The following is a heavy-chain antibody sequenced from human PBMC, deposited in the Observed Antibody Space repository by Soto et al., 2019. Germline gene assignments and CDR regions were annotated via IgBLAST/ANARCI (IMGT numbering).Heavy chain of an antibody. CDR2: ISSAGSTI. D-gene: IGHD6-6*01. CDR3: ARLGVSSSGP. J-gene: IGHJ5*02. V-gene: IGHV3-11*01. CDR1: GFIFSDYY. Sequence: PGGSLRLSCAASGFIFSDYYMSWIRQAPGMVPEWISYISSAGSTIIYSDSVKGRFTTSRDNAKRSLYLQMNSLRVEDTAIYYCARLGVSSSGPWGQGALVTVSS.